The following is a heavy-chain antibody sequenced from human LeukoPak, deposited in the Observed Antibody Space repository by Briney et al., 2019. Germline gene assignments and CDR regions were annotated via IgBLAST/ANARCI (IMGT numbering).Heavy chain of an antibody. CDR2: IIPIFGTA. J-gene: IGHJ3*02. D-gene: IGHD2-15*01. Sequence: GASVKVSCKASGGTFSSYAISWVRQAPGQGLEWMGGIIPIFGTANYAQKFQGRVTITADESTSTAYMELSSLRSEDTAVYYCASQFLDIVVVVAATDVYGAFDIWGQGTMVTVSS. CDR1: GGTFSSYA. CDR3: ASQFLDIVVVVAATDVYGAFDI. V-gene: IGHV1-69*13.